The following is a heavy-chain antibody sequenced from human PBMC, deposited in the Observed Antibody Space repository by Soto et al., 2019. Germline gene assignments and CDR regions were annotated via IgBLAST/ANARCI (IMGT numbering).Heavy chain of an antibody. D-gene: IGHD3-3*01. CDR2: IYYSGST. Sequence: SETLSLTCTVSGGSINSGGYYWSWIRRHPGKGLEWIGYIYYSGSTYYNPSLKSRVTISIDTSKNQFSLKLSSVTAADTAVYYCARAQTIFGIITVFDYWGQGTLVTVSS. CDR1: GGSINSGGYY. J-gene: IGHJ4*02. CDR3: ARAQTIFGIITVFDY. V-gene: IGHV4-31*03.